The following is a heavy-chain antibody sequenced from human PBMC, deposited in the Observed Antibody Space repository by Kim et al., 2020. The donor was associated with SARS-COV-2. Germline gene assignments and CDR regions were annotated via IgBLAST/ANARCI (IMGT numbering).Heavy chain of an antibody. V-gene: IGHV3-33*01. CDR3: ARDQQQLTPLYYGMDV. D-gene: IGHD6-13*01. CDR2: IWYDGSNK. J-gene: IGHJ6*02. Sequence: GGSLRLSCAASGFTFSSYGMHWVRQAPGKGLEWVAVIWYDGSNKYYADSVKGRFTISRDNSKNTLYLQMNSLRAEDTAVYYCARDQQQLTPLYYGMDVWGQGTTVTVSS. CDR1: GFTFSSYG.